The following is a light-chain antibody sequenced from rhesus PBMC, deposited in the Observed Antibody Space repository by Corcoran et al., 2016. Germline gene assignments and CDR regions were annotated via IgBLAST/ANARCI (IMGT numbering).Light chain of an antibody. Sequence: EIVMTQSPATLSLSPGERATLSCRASQSVSSYVAWYQLKPEQTPRLLIYGASSRATGIPDRFRGSGSGTDVTLTSSSLEPEDFAVYDCQQYSNWPLTFGGGTKVEIK. CDR1: QSVSSY. CDR2: GAS. J-gene: IGKJ4*01. CDR3: QQYSNWPLT. V-gene: IGKV3S9*01.